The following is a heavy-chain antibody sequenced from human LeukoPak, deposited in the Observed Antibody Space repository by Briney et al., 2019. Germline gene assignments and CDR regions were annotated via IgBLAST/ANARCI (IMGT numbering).Heavy chain of an antibody. CDR2: IYYSGTA. CDR3: ARVRVVPAATVDY. V-gene: IGHV4-39*07. D-gene: IGHD2-2*01. J-gene: IGHJ4*02. CDR1: GGSISSSSYY. Sequence: SETLSLTCTVSGGSISSSSYYWGWIRQPPGKGLEWIGSIYYSGTAYPDPSLKSRVTISVDTSKNQFSLKLSSVTAADTAVYYCARVRVVPAATVDYWGQGTLVTVSS.